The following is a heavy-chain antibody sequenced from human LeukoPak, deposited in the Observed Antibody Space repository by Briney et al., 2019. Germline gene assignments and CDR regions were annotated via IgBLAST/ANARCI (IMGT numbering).Heavy chain of an antibody. CDR2: IYSGGST. CDR3: ARGYSGYDPMAPFDI. D-gene: IGHD5-12*01. J-gene: IGHJ3*02. Sequence: GGSLRLSCAASGFTFSNFVMNWVRQAPGKGLEWVSVIYSGGSTYYADSVKGRFTISRHNSKNTLYLQMNSLRAEDTAVYYCARGYSGYDPMAPFDIWGQGTMVTVSS. CDR1: GFTFSNFV. V-gene: IGHV3-53*04.